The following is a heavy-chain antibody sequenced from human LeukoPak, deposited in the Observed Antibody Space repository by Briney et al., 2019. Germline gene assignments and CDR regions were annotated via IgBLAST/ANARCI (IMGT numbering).Heavy chain of an antibody. CDR1: GGSISSGGYY. CDR3: ARVTRYCTNGVCYSPTDY. D-gene: IGHD2-8*01. Sequence: SETLSLTCTVSGGSISSGGYYWSWNRQHPGKGLEWIGYIYYSGSTYYNPSLKSRVTISVDTSKNQFSLTLSSVTAADTAVYYCARVTRYCTNGVCYSPTDYWGQGTLVTVSS. CDR2: IYYSGST. V-gene: IGHV4-31*03. J-gene: IGHJ4*02.